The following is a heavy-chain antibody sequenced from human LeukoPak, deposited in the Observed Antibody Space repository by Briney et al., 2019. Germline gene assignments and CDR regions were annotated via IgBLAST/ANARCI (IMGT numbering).Heavy chain of an antibody. CDR1: GYTFTGYY. Sequence: ASVKVSCKASGYTFTGYYMHWVRQAPGQGLEWMGWINPNSGGTNYAQKFQGRVTMTRDTSISTAYMELSSLRSEDTAVYYCATDLNIAAAGADFDYWGQGTLVTVSS. CDR2: INPNSGGT. J-gene: IGHJ4*02. V-gene: IGHV1-2*02. CDR3: ATDLNIAAAGADFDY. D-gene: IGHD6-13*01.